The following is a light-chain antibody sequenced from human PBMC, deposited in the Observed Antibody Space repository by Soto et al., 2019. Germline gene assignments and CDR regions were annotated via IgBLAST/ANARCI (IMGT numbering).Light chain of an antibody. V-gene: IGKV3-11*01. CDR3: QQRTNWLT. CDR1: QSLSSY. Sequence: EIVLTQSPATLSLSPGERATLSCRASQSLSSYLAWYQQKPGQAPRLLIYDASNRATGIPARFSGSGSGTDFTLTISSLEPEDFAVYYCQQRTNWLTFGGGTKA. CDR2: DAS. J-gene: IGKJ4*01.